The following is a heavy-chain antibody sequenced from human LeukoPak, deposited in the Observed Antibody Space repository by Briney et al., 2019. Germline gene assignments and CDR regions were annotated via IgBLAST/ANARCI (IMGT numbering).Heavy chain of an antibody. J-gene: IGHJ4*02. V-gene: IGHV3-21*01. CDR2: ISSSSSYI. CDR1: GFTFSSYS. Sequence: GGSLRLSCAASGFTFSSYSMNWVRQAPGKGLEWVSSISSSSSYIYYADSVKGRFTISRDNVNNSLYLQMNSLRAEDTAVYYCARISSSWYYLDYWGQGTLVTVSS. CDR3: ARISSSWYYLDY. D-gene: IGHD6-13*01.